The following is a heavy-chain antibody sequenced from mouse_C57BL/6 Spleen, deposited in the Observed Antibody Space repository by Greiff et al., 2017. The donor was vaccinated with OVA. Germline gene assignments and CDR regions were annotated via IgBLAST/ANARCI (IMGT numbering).Heavy chain of an antibody. D-gene: IGHD2-4*01. Sequence: VQLQQSGPELVKPGASVKMSCKASGYTFTDYNMHWVKPSHGKSLEWIGYINPNNGGTSYNQKFKGKATLTVNKSSSTAYMELRSLTSEDSAVYYCARTAGLRAWFAYWGQGTLVTVSA. CDR1: GYTFTDYN. CDR2: INPNNGGT. J-gene: IGHJ3*01. V-gene: IGHV1-22*01. CDR3: ARTAGLRAWFAY.